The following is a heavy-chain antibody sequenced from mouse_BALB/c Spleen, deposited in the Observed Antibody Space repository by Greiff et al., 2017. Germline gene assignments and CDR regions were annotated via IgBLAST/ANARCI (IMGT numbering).Heavy chain of an antibody. D-gene: IGHD1-1*01. CDR1: GYSITSDYA. Sequence: EVKLMESGPGLVKPSQSLSLTCTVTGYSITSDYAWNWIRQFPGNKLEWMGYISYSGSTSYNPSLKSRISITRDTSKNQFFLQLNSVTTEDTATYYCARLGHYYGSSFWYFDVWGAGTTVTVSS. V-gene: IGHV3-2*02. CDR2: ISYSGST. CDR3: ARLGHYYGSSFWYFDV. J-gene: IGHJ1*01.